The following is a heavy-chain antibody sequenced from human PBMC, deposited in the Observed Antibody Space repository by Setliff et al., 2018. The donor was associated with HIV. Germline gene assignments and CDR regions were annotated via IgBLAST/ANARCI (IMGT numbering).Heavy chain of an antibody. Sequence: ASETLSLTCTVSGGSISSYYWSWIRQPPGKGLEWIGYIYTSGSTNYNPSLKSRVTISVDTSKNQFSLKLSSVTAADTAVYYCARQEYYDILTGQKAFDIWGQGTMVTVSS. CDR2: IYTSGST. D-gene: IGHD3-9*01. CDR1: GGSISSYY. CDR3: ARQEYYDILTGQKAFDI. V-gene: IGHV4-4*09. J-gene: IGHJ3*02.